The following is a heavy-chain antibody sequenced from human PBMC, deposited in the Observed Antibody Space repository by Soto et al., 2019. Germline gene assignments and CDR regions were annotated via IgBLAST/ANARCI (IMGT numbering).Heavy chain of an antibody. CDR3: ARGGSSRYGVDS. J-gene: IGHJ4*02. CDR2: ISAFKGNT. V-gene: IGHV1-18*01. D-gene: IGHD6-13*01. CDR1: GYTFTSYG. Sequence: VQLVQSGAEVKEPGASVKVSCKASGYTFTSYGISWVRQAPGQGLEWMGWISAFKGNTNYAQKLQGRVTMTTDTSTRTAYRELRSLRSDDTAVDYCARGGSSRYGVDSWGQGTLVTVSS.